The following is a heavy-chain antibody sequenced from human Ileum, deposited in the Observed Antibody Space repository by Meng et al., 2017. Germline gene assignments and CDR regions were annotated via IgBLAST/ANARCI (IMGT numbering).Heavy chain of an antibody. CDR3: ARDRGDGGTTDF. D-gene: IGHD1-14*01. J-gene: IGHJ4*02. Sequence: SETLSLTYAVSGYSISSGYYWGWIRQPPGKGLEWISSIHHSGTTYYSPSLKSRLSTSIDTSKNQFSLKLTSVTAADTAVYYCARDRGDGGTTDFWGQGTLVTVSS. CDR2: IHHSGTT. CDR1: GYSISSGYY. V-gene: IGHV4-38-2*02.